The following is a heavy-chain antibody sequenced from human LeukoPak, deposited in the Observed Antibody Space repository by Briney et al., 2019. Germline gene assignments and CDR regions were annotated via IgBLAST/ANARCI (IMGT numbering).Heavy chain of an antibody. V-gene: IGHV3-43*02. CDR3: AKGGHDFWSGYFFDY. CDR1: GFTFDDYA. Sequence: PGGSLRLSCAASGFTFDDYAMHWVRQAPGKGLEWVSLSSGDGGSAYYADSVKGRFTISRDNSKNSLYLQMNSLRTEDTALYYCAKGGHDFWSGYFFDYWGQGTLVTVSS. CDR2: SSGDGGSA. D-gene: IGHD3-3*01. J-gene: IGHJ4*02.